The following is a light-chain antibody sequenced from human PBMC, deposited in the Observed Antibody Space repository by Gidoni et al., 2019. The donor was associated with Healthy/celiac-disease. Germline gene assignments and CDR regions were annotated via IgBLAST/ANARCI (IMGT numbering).Light chain of an antibody. J-gene: IGKJ2*01. V-gene: IGKV3-11*01. CDR3: QQRSNWYT. Sequence: EFVFPQSPATLSLSPGERATLSCRASQSVSSYLAWYQQKLGQAPRLLIYDASNRATGIPARFSGSGSGTDFTLTISSLEPEDFAVYYCQQRSNWYTFGQGTKLEIK. CDR2: DAS. CDR1: QSVSSY.